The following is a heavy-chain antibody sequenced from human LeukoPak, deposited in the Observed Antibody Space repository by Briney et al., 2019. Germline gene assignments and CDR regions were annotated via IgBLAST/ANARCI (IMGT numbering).Heavy chain of an antibody. J-gene: IGHJ6*03. V-gene: IGHV4-59*01. CDR1: GDSITSFY. D-gene: IGHD2-2*02. CDR2: FYYSRGT. Sequence: PSETLSLTCTVSGDSITSFYWSWIRQSPGKGLEWIGYFYYSRGTTYNPSLRSRATISADTSQNQFSLKLRSVTAADTAVYYCARAISARSYFYCMDVWGKGTTVTVSS. CDR3: ARAISARSYFYCMDV.